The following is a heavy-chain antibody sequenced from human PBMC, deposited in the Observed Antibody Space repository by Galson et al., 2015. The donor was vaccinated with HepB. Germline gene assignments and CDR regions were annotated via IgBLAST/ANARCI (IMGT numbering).Heavy chain of an antibody. V-gene: IGHV3-23*01. J-gene: IGHJ1*01. Sequence: SLRLSCAASGFSFSSYGMSWVRQAPGKGLEWVSTISGSGGTTYYTDSVKGRFTISRDNSKNTLYLHMNSLRGEDTAVYYCAKDLASSSWPPAQYLQHWGQGTVVTVSS. D-gene: IGHD6-13*01. CDR2: ISGSGGTT. CDR1: GFSFSSYG. CDR3: AKDLASSSWPPAQYLQH.